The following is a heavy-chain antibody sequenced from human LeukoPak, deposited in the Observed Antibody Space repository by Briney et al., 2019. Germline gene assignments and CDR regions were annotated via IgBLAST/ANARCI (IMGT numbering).Heavy chain of an antibody. D-gene: IGHD3-10*01. Sequence: PSETLSLTCSVSGGSINSHYWSWIRQPPGKGLEWIGYIFNTGNTNYNPSLASRVTMSVDTSRAQFFLRLSPVTAADTAIYYCASRPADTTWYGVFDYWSQGTLATVSS. CDR2: IFNTGNT. J-gene: IGHJ4*02. V-gene: IGHV4-59*11. CDR3: ASRPADTTWYGVFDY. CDR1: GGSINSHY.